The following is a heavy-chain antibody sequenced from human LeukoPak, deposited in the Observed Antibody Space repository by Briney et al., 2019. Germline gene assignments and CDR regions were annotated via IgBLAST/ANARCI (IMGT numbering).Heavy chain of an antibody. V-gene: IGHV1-69*13. CDR2: IIPIFGTA. CDR1: GYTFTSYD. J-gene: IGHJ5*02. D-gene: IGHD6-13*01. CDR3: AREQQQINWFDP. Sequence: SVKVSCKTSGYTFTSYDINWVRQAPGQGLEWMGGIIPIFGTANYAQKFQGRVTITADESTSTAYMELSSLRSEDTAVYYCAREQQQINWFDPWGQGTLVTVSS.